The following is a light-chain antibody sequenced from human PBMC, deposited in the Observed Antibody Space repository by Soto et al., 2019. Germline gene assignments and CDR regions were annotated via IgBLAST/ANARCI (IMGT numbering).Light chain of an antibody. CDR3: CSYTTSNTRQIV. V-gene: IGLV2-14*01. CDR2: DVS. J-gene: IGLJ1*01. Sequence: LTQPASVSGSPGQSITISCTGTSSDVGGYNYVSWYQQQPGKAPKFMIYDVSNRPSGVSNRFSGSKSGNTASLTISGLQAEDEADYYCCSYTTSNTRQIVFGTGTKVTV. CDR1: SSDVGGYNY.